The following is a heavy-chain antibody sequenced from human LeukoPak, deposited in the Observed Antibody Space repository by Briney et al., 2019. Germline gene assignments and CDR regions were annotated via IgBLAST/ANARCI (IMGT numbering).Heavy chain of an antibody. J-gene: IGHJ4*02. CDR3: ARGLRTSGSPPDY. CDR2: MNPNSGNT. D-gene: IGHD1-26*01. CDR1: GCTFTSYD. Sequence: ASVKVSCKASGCTFTSYDINWVRQATGQGLEWMGWMNPNSGNTGYAQKFQGRVTMTRNTSISTAYMELSSLRSEDTAVYYCARGLRTSGSPPDYWGQGTLVTVSS. V-gene: IGHV1-8*01.